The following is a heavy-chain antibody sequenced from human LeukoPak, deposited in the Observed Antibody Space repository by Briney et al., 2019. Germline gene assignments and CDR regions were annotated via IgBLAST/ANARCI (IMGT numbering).Heavy chain of an antibody. CDR1: GYTFTGYY. D-gene: IGHD2-2*02. CDR3: AREWGGHIVVVPAAIRFDY. V-gene: IGHV1-2*02. Sequence: ASVKVSCKASGYTFTGYYMHWVRQAPGQGLEWMGWINPNSGGTNYAQKFQGRVTMTRDTSISTAYMELSRLRSDDTAVYYCAREWGGHIVVVPAAIRFDYWGREPWSPSPQ. J-gene: IGHJ4*02. CDR2: INPNSGGT.